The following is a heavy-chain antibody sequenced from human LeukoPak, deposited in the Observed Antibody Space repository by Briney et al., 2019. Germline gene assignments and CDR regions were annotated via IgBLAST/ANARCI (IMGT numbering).Heavy chain of an antibody. D-gene: IGHD5-18*01. CDR2: IYHSGST. Sequence: SETLSLTCAVSGGSISSSNWWSWVRQPPGKGLEWIGEIYHSGSTNYNPSLKSRVTISIDKSTNQFSLKLSSVTAADTAVYYCARIGGWIQLWDRPDGGYYFDYWGQGTLVTVSS. V-gene: IGHV4-4*02. J-gene: IGHJ4*02. CDR3: ARIGGWIQLWDRPDGGYYFDY. CDR1: GGSISSSNW.